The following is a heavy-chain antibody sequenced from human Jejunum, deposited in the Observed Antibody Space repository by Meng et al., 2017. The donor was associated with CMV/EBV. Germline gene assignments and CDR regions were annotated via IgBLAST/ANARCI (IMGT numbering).Heavy chain of an antibody. CDR3: AQDLASRTYDDFLSGFNGMDV. CDR2: RNAVGGIT. V-gene: IGHV1-46*01. CDR1: Y. D-gene: IGHD3-3*01. Sequence: YVRWVLRGPGQGLEWLGIRNAVGGITSYEQNFRGRVTVTWDTSRSTVYMELSSLRSEDTAVYYCAQDLASRTYDDFLSGFNGMDVWGQGTTVTVSS. J-gene: IGHJ6*02.